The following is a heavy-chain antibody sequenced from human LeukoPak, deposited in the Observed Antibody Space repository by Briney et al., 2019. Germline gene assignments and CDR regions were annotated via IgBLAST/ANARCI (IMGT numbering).Heavy chain of an antibody. CDR3: ARAEWFPPRDYYYGMDV. CDR1: GGSFSGYY. J-gene: IGHJ6*02. V-gene: IGHV4-34*01. CDR2: MNHSGST. D-gene: IGHD3-3*01. Sequence: PSETLSLTCAVYGGSFSGYYWSWIRQPPGKGLEWIGEMNHSGSTNYNPSLKSRVTISVDTSKNQFSLKLSSVTAADTAVYYCARAEWFPPRDYYYGMDVWGQGTTVTVSS.